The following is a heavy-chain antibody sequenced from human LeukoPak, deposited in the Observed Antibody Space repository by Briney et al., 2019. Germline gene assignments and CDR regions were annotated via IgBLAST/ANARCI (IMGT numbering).Heavy chain of an antibody. J-gene: IGHJ4*02. Sequence: GGSLRLSCAASGFTFSSYWMSWVRQAPGKGLEWVANIKQDGSEKYYVDSVKGRFTISRDNAKNSLYLQMNSLRAEDTAVYYCARDLGIAVAGPLDYWGQGTLVTVSS. D-gene: IGHD6-19*01. V-gene: IGHV3-7*01. CDR2: IKQDGSEK. CDR1: GFTFSSYW. CDR3: ARDLGIAVAGPLDY.